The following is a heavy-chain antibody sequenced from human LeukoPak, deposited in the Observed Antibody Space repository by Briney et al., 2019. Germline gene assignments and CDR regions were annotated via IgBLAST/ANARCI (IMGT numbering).Heavy chain of an antibody. D-gene: IGHD3-3*01. J-gene: IGHJ3*02. CDR1: GGSFSGYY. V-gene: IGHV4-34*09. Sequence: PSETLSLTCAVYGGSFSGYYWSWIRQPPGKGLEWIGYIYYSGSTYYNPSLKSRVTISVDTSKNQFSLKLSSVTAADTAVYYCARVGFLEWLYAFDIWGQGTMVTVSS. CDR2: IYYSGST. CDR3: ARVGFLEWLYAFDI.